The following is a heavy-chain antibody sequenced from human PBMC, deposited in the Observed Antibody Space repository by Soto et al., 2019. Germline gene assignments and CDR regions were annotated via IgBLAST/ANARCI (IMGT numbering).Heavy chain of an antibody. Sequence: EVQLVESGGGLVQPGESLRLSCAASGFTFSSYWMYWVRQAPGKGLVWVSRINSGGSSTSYAGSVKGRFTISRDNAKNTLYLQINSLRAEDTAVYYCASVAMWWAGAFDIWGQGTMVTVSS. CDR1: GFTFSSYW. D-gene: IGHD2-21*01. CDR2: INSGGSST. J-gene: IGHJ3*02. CDR3: ASVAMWWAGAFDI. V-gene: IGHV3-74*01.